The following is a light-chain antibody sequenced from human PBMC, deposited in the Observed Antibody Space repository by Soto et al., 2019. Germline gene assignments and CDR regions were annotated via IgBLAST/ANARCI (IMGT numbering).Light chain of an antibody. V-gene: IGKV1-33*01. J-gene: IGKJ4*01. Sequence: DIQMTQSPSSLSASVGDRVTITCRASQDIKKYLNWYQHKPGKAPKFLIYDASILETGVPSRFSGSGSGTDFTLTISSLQPEDIATYYCQQFDNLPLTFGGGTKVDIK. CDR1: QDIKKY. CDR2: DAS. CDR3: QQFDNLPLT.